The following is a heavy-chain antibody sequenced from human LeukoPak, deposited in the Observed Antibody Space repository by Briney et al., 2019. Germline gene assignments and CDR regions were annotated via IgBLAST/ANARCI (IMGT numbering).Heavy chain of an antibody. J-gene: IGHJ4*02. D-gene: IGHD1-26*01. CDR2: IYYSGST. CDR1: GGSISSYY. Sequence: PSETLSLTCTVSGGSISSYYWNWIRQPPGKGLEWIGYIYYSGSTNYNPSLKSRVTMSVDTSKDQFSLKLNSVTVADTAVYYCARDRSSGTYNFEFWGQGALVTVSS. V-gene: IGHV4-59*12. CDR3: ARDRSSGTYNFEF.